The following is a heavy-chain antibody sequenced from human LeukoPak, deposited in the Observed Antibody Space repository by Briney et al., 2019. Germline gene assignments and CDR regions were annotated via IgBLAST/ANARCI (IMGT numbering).Heavy chain of an antibody. V-gene: IGHV4-34*01. J-gene: IGHJ4*02. CDR2: INHSGRS. CDR1: GGSFSGYE. CDR3: ARGGGCTYGYFDY. D-gene: IGHD5-18*01. Sequence: PSETLSLTCAVYGGSFSGYEWSWIRQPPGKGLEWIGEINHSGRSSYNPSLKSRVTISVDTSKSQISLKLTSVSAADTAMYFCARGGGCTYGYFDYWGQGNLVTVSS.